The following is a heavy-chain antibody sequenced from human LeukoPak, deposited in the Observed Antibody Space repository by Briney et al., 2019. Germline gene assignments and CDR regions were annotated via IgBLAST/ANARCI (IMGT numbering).Heavy chain of an antibody. J-gene: IGHJ4*02. V-gene: IGHV4-4*02. CDR3: ASREGYCSGGSCYRWGY. Sequence: SPSGTLSLTCAVSGGSISSSNWWSWVRQPPGKGLEWIGEIYRSGSTNYSPSLKSRVTMSVDKSKNQFSLKLSSVTAADTAVYYCASREGYCSGGSCYRWGYRGQGTLVTVSS. CDR2: IYRSGST. CDR1: GGSISSSNW. D-gene: IGHD2-15*01.